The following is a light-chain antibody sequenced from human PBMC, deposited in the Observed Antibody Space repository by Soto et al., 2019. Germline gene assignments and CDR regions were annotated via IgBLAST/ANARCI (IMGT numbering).Light chain of an antibody. CDR3: QQDGSSPRT. Sequence: EMVLTQSPGTLSLSPGERATLSCRATQSVNTNYLAWYQQKRGQAPRLLIYMASTRAAGIPDRFSGSGSGSDFTLTISRLEPEDFAVYWCQQDGSSPRTFGQGPKVEVK. V-gene: IGKV3-20*01. CDR1: QSVNTNY. CDR2: MAS. J-gene: IGKJ1*01.